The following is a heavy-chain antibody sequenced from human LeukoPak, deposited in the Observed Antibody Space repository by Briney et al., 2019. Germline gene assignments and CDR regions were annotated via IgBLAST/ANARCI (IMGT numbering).Heavy chain of an antibody. V-gene: IGHV3-48*04. Sequence: GGSLRLSCAASGFTFSSYSMNWVRQAPGKGLEWISYISSISHIIYYADSVKGRFTISRDNAKNSLYLQMNSLRAEDTAVYYCARDGVAVAGTRAFDIWGQGTTVTVSS. J-gene: IGHJ3*02. D-gene: IGHD6-19*01. CDR2: ISSISHII. CDR1: GFTFSSYS. CDR3: ARDGVAVAGTRAFDI.